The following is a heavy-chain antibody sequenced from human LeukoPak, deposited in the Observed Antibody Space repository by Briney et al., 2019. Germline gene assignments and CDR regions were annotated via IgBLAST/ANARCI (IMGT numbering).Heavy chain of an antibody. D-gene: IGHD3-16*01. V-gene: IGHV1-18*01. Sequence: ASVRVSCKASGYTFTNYGINWVRQAPGQRPEWMGWFSTYNGDTKYAQKLKGRVTLTADTLTSTAHMELRTLISDDTATYYCAIGQGVITWGGADVYDVWGQGTTVIVSS. CDR3: AIGQGVITWGGADVYDV. CDR2: FSTYNGDT. CDR1: GYTFTNYG. J-gene: IGHJ3*01.